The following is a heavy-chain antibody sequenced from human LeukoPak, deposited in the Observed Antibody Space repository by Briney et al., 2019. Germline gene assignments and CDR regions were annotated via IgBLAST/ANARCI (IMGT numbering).Heavy chain of an antibody. V-gene: IGHV3-7*01. D-gene: IGHD2-21*01. J-gene: IGHJ4*02. Sequence: GGSLRLSFAASGFTFSSYWMSWVRQAPGKGLDWVANMKYDGSEIYYVDCVNGRFTISRDNAMNSLFLQMNSLRAEDPAVYYCARRGGYSLFDYWGQGTLVTVSS. CDR1: GFTFSSYW. CDR2: MKYDGSEI. CDR3: ARRGGYSLFDY.